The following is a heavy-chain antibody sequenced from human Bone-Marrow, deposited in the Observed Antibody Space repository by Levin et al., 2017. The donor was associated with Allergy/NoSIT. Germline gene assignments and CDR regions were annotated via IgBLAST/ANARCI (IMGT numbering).Heavy chain of an antibody. D-gene: IGHD5-12*01. CDR1: GASISSSSNR. V-gene: IGHV4-39*01. CDR3: AGGPDSYESNIVMSR. J-gene: IGHJ4*02. CDR2: VSYSGNT. Sequence: SQTLSLTCTVSGASISSSSNRWGWIRQPPGKGLQWIATVSYSGNTYYTPSLKSRVIISVDTSKNQFSLNLNSVAAADTAVYYCAGGPDSYESNIVMSRWGQGTLVTVSS.